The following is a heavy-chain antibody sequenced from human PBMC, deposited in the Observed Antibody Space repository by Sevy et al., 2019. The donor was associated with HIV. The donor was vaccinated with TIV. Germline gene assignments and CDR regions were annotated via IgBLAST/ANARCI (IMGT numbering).Heavy chain of an antibody. CDR2: ISYDGSSH. Sequence: GGSLRLSCAASEFMFSTYAMHWVRQAPGKGLEWVAVISYDGSSHYYADSVKGRFTISRDNSKNTLFLQLNSLRLEDTVVYYCARDAGYSTDWYPSDYWGQGTLFTVSS. CDR1: EFMFSTYA. J-gene: IGHJ4*02. CDR3: ARDAGYSTDWYPSDY. D-gene: IGHD6-19*01. V-gene: IGHV3-30-3*01.